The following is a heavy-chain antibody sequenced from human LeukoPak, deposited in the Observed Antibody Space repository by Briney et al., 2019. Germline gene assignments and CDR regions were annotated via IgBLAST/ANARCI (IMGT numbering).Heavy chain of an antibody. CDR3: ARDRPLYYDFWSGENCFDP. Sequence: GGSLRLSCAASGFTFSSYSMNWVRQAPGKGLEWVSSISSSSSYIHYADSVKGRFTISRDNAKNSLYLQMNSLRAEDTAVYYCARDRPLYYDFWSGENCFDPWGQGTLVTVSS. CDR1: GFTFSSYS. V-gene: IGHV3-21*01. CDR2: ISSSSSYI. J-gene: IGHJ5*02. D-gene: IGHD3-3*01.